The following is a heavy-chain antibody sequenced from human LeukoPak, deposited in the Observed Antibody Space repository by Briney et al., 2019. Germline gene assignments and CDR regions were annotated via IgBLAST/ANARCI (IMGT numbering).Heavy chain of an antibody. CDR3: ASVSAYYYYGMDV. Sequence: PSETLSLTCAVFGGSFRGYYWGWIRQPPGKGLEWIGEINHSGSTNYNPSLKSRVTISVDTSKNQFSLKLSSVTAADTAVYYCASVSAYYYYGMDVWGQGTTVTVSS. J-gene: IGHJ6*02. V-gene: IGHV4-34*01. CDR1: GGSFRGYY. D-gene: IGHD5/OR15-5a*01. CDR2: INHSGST.